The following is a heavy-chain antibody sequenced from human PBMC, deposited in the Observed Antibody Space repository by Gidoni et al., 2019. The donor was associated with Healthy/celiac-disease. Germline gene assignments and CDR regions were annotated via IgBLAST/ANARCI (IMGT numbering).Heavy chain of an antibody. J-gene: IGHJ4*02. D-gene: IGHD3-10*01. Sequence: QVQLVESGGGVVQPGRSLRLSCAASGFTFRSYGMHWVRQAPGKGLEWVAVIGYDGRNKYYADSVKGRFTISRDNSKNTLYLQMNSLRAEDTAVYYCARSYITMVRGVIIGPLGYWGQGTLVTVSS. CDR3: ARSYITMVRGVIIGPLGY. CDR2: IGYDGRNK. V-gene: IGHV3-33*01. CDR1: GFTFRSYG.